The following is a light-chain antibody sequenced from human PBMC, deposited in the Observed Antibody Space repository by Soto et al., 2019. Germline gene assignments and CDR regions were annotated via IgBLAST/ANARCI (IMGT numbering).Light chain of an antibody. J-gene: IGKJ1*01. CDR2: AAS. CDR3: LQHSMHRTWT. CDR1: QAIGNA. Sequence: DIQMTQSPSSLSASIGDTVTITCRTSQAIGNALGWYQQRPGRAPKRLIYAASSLQSGVPSRFSGSGSGTEFTLTITSLQPEDFATYYCLQHSMHRTWTFGQGTKVEVK. V-gene: IGKV1-17*01.